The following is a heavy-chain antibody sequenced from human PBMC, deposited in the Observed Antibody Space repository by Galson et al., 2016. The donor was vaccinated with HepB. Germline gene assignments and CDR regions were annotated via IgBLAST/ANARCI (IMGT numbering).Heavy chain of an antibody. CDR2: ITSSSDTM. CDR1: GFIFSVYN. Sequence: SLRLSCAASGFIFSVYNMNWARQAPGKGLEWVAWITSSSDTMYYADSVKGRLTISRDNSKNTLYLQMNGPRAEDTAVYYCARGEGGYSSSWYGWYFDVWGRGTLVTVSS. V-gene: IGHV3-48*01. CDR3: ARGEGGYSSSWYGWYFDV. D-gene: IGHD6-13*01. J-gene: IGHJ2*01.